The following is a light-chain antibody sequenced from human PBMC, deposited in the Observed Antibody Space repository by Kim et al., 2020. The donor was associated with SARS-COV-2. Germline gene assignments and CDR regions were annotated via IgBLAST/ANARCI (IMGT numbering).Light chain of an antibody. CDR2: GAS. CDR3: QQYNRWPPYI. J-gene: IGKJ2*01. V-gene: IGKV3-15*01. CDR1: QSVTSN. Sequence: ESQGERDTLSCRASQSVTSNLAWYQQKPGQAPRIQVYGASIRATGIPDRLSGSGSGTEFTLTISSLQSEDFALYYCQQYNRWPPYIFGQGTKLEIK.